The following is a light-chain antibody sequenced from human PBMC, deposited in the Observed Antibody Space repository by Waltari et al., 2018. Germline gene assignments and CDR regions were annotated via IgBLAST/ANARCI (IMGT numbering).Light chain of an antibody. CDR1: QSISTY. CDR2: AAS. J-gene: IGKJ4*01. V-gene: IGKV1-39*01. CDR3: QQSYSPLT. Sequence: DFQMTQSPSSLSASVGDRVTITCRASQSISTYLNWYQQKPGKAPNLLIYAASSLQSGVPSRVSGSGSGTDVTLTISSLQPEDFATYYCQQSYSPLTFGGGTKVEIK.